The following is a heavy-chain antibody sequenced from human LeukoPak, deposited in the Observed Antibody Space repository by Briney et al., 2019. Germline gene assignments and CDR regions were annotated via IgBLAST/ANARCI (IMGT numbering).Heavy chain of an antibody. Sequence: GGSLRLSCAASGFTFSNYAMSWVRQAPGKGLEWVSAITGGGSGIYYADSMKSRFTISRDNSKNTLYLQINSPRAEDTAVYYCAKWGDYDVLTGYYVSDYWGQGTLVTVSS. CDR1: GFTFSNYA. V-gene: IGHV3-23*01. J-gene: IGHJ4*02. D-gene: IGHD3-9*01. CDR2: ITGGGSGI. CDR3: AKWGDYDVLTGYYVSDY.